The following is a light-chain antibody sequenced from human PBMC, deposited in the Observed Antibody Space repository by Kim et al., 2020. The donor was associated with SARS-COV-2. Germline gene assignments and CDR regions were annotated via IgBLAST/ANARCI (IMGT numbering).Light chain of an antibody. CDR1: QTVPNNF. J-gene: IGKJ1*01. CDR3: QQYGTSPT. V-gene: IGKV3-20*01. Sequence: EIVLTQSPDHVSLSPGERATLFCRASQTVPNNFLAWYQQKHGQAPRLLIHAASSRATVIPDRFSGSGTGTDFTLTISRLEPEDFAVYFCQQYGTSPTFGQGTKVEI. CDR2: AAS.